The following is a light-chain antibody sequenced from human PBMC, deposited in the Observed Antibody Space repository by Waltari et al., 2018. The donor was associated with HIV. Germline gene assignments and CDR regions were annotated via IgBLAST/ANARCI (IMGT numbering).Light chain of an antibody. V-gene: IGLV1-40*01. CDR2: GNS. Sequence: QSVLTQPPSVSGAPGQRVTISCTGSSSNIGAGYDVHWYQQLPGTAPKRRLYGNSNRPSGVPDRFSGSKSGTSAALAITGLQAEDEADYYCQSYDSSLEVFGTGTKVTVL. CDR3: QSYDSSLEV. CDR1: SSNIGAGYD. J-gene: IGLJ1*01.